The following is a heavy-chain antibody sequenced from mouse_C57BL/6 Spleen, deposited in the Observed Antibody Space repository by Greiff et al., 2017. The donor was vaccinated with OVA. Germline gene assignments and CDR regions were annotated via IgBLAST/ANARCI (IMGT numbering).Heavy chain of an antibody. CDR2: ISYDGSN. CDR3: ARDYYGSKGSYWYFDV. CDR1: GYSITSGYY. Sequence: ESGPGLVKPSQSLSLTCSVTGYSITSGYYWNWIRQFPGNKLEWMGYISYDGSNNYNPSLKNRISITRDTSKNQFFLKLNSVTTEDTATYYCARDYYGSKGSYWYFDVWGTGTTVTVSS. D-gene: IGHD1-1*01. V-gene: IGHV3-6*01. J-gene: IGHJ1*03.